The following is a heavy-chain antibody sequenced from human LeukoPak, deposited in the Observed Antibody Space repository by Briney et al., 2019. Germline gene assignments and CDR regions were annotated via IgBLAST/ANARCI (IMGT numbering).Heavy chain of an antibody. Sequence: GGSLRLSCAASGFTVSSNYMSWVRQAPGKGLEWVSVIYSGGGTYYADSVKGRFTISRDNSKNTLYLQMNSLRAEDTAVYYCARDKSSNLNYYYGMDVWGQGTTVTVSS. D-gene: IGHD6-13*01. V-gene: IGHV3-66*01. CDR1: GFTVSSNY. CDR3: ARDKSSNLNYYYGMDV. J-gene: IGHJ6*02. CDR2: IYSGGGT.